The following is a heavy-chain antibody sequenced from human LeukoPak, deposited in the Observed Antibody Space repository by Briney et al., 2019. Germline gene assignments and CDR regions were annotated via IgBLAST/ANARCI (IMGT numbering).Heavy chain of an antibody. CDR2: IHPNSGGT. CDR3: ARAPVGGPLRFFDY. D-gene: IGHD3-3*01. J-gene: IGHJ4*02. CDR1: GYTFTGYY. V-gene: IGHV1-2*02. Sequence: GASVKVPCKASGYTFTGYYIHAVRQAPGQGLEWMGWIHPNSGGTNFAQKFQGRVTMTRDSSISTAYMEVSSLRSDDTAVYYCARAPVGGPLRFFDYWGQGTLVTVSS.